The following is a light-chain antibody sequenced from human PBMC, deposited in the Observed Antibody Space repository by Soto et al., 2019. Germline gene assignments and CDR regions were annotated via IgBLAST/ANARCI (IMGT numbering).Light chain of an antibody. V-gene: IGLV2-14*03. J-gene: IGLJ3*02. CDR2: DVS. CDR1: SSDVGGYNY. CDR3: SSYGSTTRV. Sequence: QSALTQPASVSGSPGQSITISCTGTSSDVGGYNYVSWYQHHTGKAHQLMIYDVSNRPSGVSNRFSGSKSGNTASLNIFGLQDEDEADYYCSSYGSTTRVFGGGTKLTVL.